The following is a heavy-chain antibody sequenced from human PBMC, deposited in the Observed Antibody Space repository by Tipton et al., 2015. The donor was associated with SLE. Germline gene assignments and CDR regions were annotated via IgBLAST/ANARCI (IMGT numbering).Heavy chain of an antibody. Sequence: GLVKPSQTLSLTCAISGDSVSSNSAAWNWIRQSPSRGLEWLGRTYYRSKWFNDYAVSVKSRITINADTSKNQFSLQLKSVTHDDTAVYYCARGTNWGFNWFDPWGQGTLVTVFS. D-gene: IGHD7-27*01. CDR3: ARGTNWGFNWFDP. J-gene: IGHJ5*02. CDR2: TYYRSKWFN. V-gene: IGHV6-1*01. CDR1: GDSVSSNSAA.